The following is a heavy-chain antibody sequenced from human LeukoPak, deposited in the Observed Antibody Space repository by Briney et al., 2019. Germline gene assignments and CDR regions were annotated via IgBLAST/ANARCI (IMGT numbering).Heavy chain of an antibody. Sequence: SETLSLTCTVSGGSISSYYWSWIRQPPGKGLEWIGSIYYSGTTNYNPSLKSRVSISVDTSKNQFSLRLSSVTAADTAIYYCTRAPRFTMIIVTPGAFDMWGQGTMVTVSS. J-gene: IGHJ3*02. V-gene: IGHV4-59*01. D-gene: IGHD3-22*01. CDR3: TRAPRFTMIIVTPGAFDM. CDR1: GGSISSYY. CDR2: IYYSGTT.